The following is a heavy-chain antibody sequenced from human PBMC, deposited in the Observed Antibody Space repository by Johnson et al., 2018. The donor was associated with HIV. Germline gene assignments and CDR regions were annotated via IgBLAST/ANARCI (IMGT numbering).Heavy chain of an antibody. Sequence: VQLVESGGGLVQPGGSMRLSCAASGFTFGNYWMQWVRQAPGKGLMCVSRINSDGSNTKYADSVKGRFTISRDNAKNTLYLQMNSLRAEDTAAYYCARGGGSYYRDAFDIWGHGTMVTVSS. D-gene: IGHD1-26*01. CDR2: INSDGSNT. CDR1: GFTFGNYW. CDR3: ARGGGSYYRDAFDI. J-gene: IGHJ3*02. V-gene: IGHV3-74*03.